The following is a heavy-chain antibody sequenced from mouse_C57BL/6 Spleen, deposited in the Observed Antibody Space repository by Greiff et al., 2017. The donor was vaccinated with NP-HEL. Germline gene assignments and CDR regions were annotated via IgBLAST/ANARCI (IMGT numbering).Heavy chain of an antibody. J-gene: IGHJ2*01. CDR1: GYTFTSYW. CDR3: ARSGSSEDD. Sequence: QVQLQQPGAELVMPGASVKLSCKASGYTFTSYWMHWVKQRPGQGLEWIGEIDPSDSYTNYNQKFKGKSTLTVDKSSSTAYMQLSSLTSEDSAVYYCARSGSSEDDWGQGTTLTVSS. CDR2: IDPSDSYT. D-gene: IGHD3-2*02. V-gene: IGHV1-69*01.